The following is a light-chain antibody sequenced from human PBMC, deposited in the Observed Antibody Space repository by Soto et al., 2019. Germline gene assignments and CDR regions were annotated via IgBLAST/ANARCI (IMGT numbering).Light chain of an antibody. J-gene: IGKJ2*01. CDR1: QRISSW. V-gene: IGKV1-5*01. Sequence: DIQMTQSPSTLSASVGDRVTITCRASQRISSWLAWYQQKPGKAPKLQIYDASSLQRGVPSRFSGSGSGTEFTLTISSLQPDDFATYYCQQYNSYSPYTFGQGTKLEIK. CDR2: DAS. CDR3: QQYNSYSPYT.